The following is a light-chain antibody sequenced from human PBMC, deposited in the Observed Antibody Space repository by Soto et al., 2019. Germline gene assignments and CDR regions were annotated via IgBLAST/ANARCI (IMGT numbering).Light chain of an antibody. Sequence: QTVVTQEPSLTVSPGGTVTLTCGSSSGAVTSGQSPYWFQQRPGQAPRTLIYDATNKHSWTPARFSGSLLGGKAALTLSGAQPEDEAEYYCLLSYSGARVFGGGTKVTVL. CDR1: SGAVTSGQS. CDR3: LLSYSGARV. V-gene: IGLV7-46*01. J-gene: IGLJ3*02. CDR2: DAT.